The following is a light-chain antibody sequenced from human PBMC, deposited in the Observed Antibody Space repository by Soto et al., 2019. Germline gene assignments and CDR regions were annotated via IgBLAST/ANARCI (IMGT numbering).Light chain of an antibody. J-gene: IGKJ3*01. CDR2: WAS. Sequence: DIVMAQSPDSLAVSLGERATINCKSSQSVLYSSNNKNFLAWYQRKPGQPPKLLIYWASDRESGVPNRFSGSGSGTDFTLTISGLQAEDVAVYYCQQYYSTPFTFGPGTRLDIK. CDR1: QSVLYSSNNKNF. V-gene: IGKV4-1*01. CDR3: QQYYSTPFT.